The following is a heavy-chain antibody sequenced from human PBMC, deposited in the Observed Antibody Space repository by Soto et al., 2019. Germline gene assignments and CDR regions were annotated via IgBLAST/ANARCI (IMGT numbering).Heavy chain of an antibody. D-gene: IGHD3-10*01. CDR3: ASFSWDGSGSYYGMTDAFDI. CDR1: GGTFSSYA. CDR2: IIPIFGTA. J-gene: IGHJ3*02. Sequence: QVQLVQSGAEVKKPGSSVKVSCKASGGTFSSYAISWVRQAPGQGLEWMGGIIPIFGTANYAQKFQGRVTITADEYTSTAYMEPSSLRSEDTAVYYCASFSWDGSGSYYGMTDAFDIWGQGTMVTVSS. V-gene: IGHV1-69*12.